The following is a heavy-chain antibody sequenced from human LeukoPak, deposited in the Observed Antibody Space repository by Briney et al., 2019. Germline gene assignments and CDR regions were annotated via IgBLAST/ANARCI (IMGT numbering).Heavy chain of an antibody. D-gene: IGHD1-26*01. V-gene: IGHV3-9*01. CDR3: AKGSVGSFLTDY. Sequence: GGSLRLSCAASGFTFDDYAMHWVRQAPGKGLECVSGISWNSGSIGYADSVKGRFTISRDNAKKSLFLQMNSLRAEDTALYYCAKGSVGSFLTDYWGQGTLVTVSS. CDR2: ISWNSGSI. CDR1: GFTFDDYA. J-gene: IGHJ4*02.